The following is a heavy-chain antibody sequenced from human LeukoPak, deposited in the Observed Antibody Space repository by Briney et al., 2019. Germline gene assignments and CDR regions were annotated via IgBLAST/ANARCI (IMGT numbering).Heavy chain of an antibody. CDR1: GYTFTGYY. D-gene: IGHD3-16*02. CDR2: INPNSGGT. J-gene: IGHJ5*02. CDR3: ARHYDYVWGSYRYRGFDP. Sequence: GASVKVSCKASGYTFTGYYMHWVRRAPGQGLEWMGWINPNSGGTNYAQKFQGRVTMTRNTSISTAYMELSSLRSEDTAVYYCARHYDYVWGSYRYRGFDPWGQGTLVTVSS. V-gene: IGHV1-2*02.